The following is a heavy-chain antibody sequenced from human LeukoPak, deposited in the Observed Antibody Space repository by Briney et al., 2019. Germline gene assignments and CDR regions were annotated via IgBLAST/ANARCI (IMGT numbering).Heavy chain of an antibody. Sequence: GGSLRLSCAASGFPFSSHVLSWVRQAPGKGLEWVSAISGSGGSTYYADSVKGRFTISRDNSKNTLYLQMNSLRAEDTAVYYCAKDGQVLYWGQGTLVTVSS. D-gene: IGHD3/OR15-3a*01. CDR1: GFPFSSHV. V-gene: IGHV3-23*01. CDR3: AKDGQVLY. J-gene: IGHJ4*02. CDR2: ISGSGGST.